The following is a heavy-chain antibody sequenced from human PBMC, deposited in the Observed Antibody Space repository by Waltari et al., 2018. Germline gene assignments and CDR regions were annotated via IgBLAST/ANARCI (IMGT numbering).Heavy chain of an antibody. Sequence: VQLLESGGGLVLPWGSLRLPCAASGFSFSNYATSWVRQVPGKGLEWVSAASDSGGSSYYADSVKGRFTISRDNSKNMLYLQMKYLSAEDTALYYCAKDLLPTGVFDYWGQGALVTVSS. D-gene: IGHD3-10*01. CDR2: ASDSGGSS. CDR3: AKDLLPTGVFDY. CDR1: GFSFSNYA. J-gene: IGHJ4*02. V-gene: IGHV3-23*01.